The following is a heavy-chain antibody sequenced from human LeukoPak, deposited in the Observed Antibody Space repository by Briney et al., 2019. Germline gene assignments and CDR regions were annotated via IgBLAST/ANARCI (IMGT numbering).Heavy chain of an antibody. Sequence: ASVKVSCKASGYTFTGYYMLWVRQAPGQGLEWMGWINPNSGGTNYAQKFQGRVTMTRDTSISTAYMELSRLRSDDTAVYYCAAVDTAMDAYYFDYWGQGTLVTVSS. CDR3: AAVDTAMDAYYFDY. J-gene: IGHJ4*02. CDR2: INPNSGGT. D-gene: IGHD5-18*01. V-gene: IGHV1-2*02. CDR1: GYTFTGYY.